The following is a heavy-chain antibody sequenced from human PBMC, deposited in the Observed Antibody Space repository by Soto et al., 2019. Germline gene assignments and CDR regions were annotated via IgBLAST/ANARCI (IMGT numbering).Heavy chain of an antibody. CDR2: INSDGSST. J-gene: IGHJ4*02. Sequence: GGSLRLSCSPSGFPFGDYAMNWFRQAPGKGLVWVSRINSDGSSTSYADSVKGRFTISRDNAKNSLYLQMNSLRAEDTAVYYCARKTYYGSGSSFDYWGQGTLVTVSS. CDR3: ARKTYYGSGSSFDY. CDR1: GFPFGDYA. D-gene: IGHD3-10*01. V-gene: IGHV3-74*01.